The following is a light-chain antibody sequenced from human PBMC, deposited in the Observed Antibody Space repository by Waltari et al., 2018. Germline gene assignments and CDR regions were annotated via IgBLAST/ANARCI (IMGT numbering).Light chain of an antibody. Sequence: DIQMTQSPSSLSASVSDTVTITCQASQGIGKDLNWYQQKPGRAPKLLIYRASSLQSGIPSRFSGSGSGTDFTLTITSLQPEDFATYYCHQGYGFPSTFGPGTKLDIK. J-gene: IGKJ3*01. CDR1: QGIGKD. CDR2: RAS. V-gene: IGKV1-16*01. CDR3: HQGYGFPST.